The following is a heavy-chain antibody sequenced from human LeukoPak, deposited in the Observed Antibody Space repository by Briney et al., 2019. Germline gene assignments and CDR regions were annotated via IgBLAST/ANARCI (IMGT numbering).Heavy chain of an antibody. V-gene: IGHV3-21*01. Sequence: GGSLRLSCAASGFIFSSYSMNWVRQAPGKGLEWVSSISSSSSYIYYADSVKGRFTISRDNAKNSLYLQMNSLRAEDTAVYYCARDEDTAMEYWGQGTLVTVSS. CDR2: ISSSSSYI. J-gene: IGHJ4*02. D-gene: IGHD5-18*01. CDR1: GFIFSSYS. CDR3: ARDEDTAMEY.